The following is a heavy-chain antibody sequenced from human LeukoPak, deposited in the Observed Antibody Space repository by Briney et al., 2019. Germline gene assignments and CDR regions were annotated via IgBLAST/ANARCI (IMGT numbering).Heavy chain of an antibody. CDR1: GFTFSNYS. Sequence: GGSLRLSCAASGFTFSNYSMNWVRQAPGKGLEWVSSISGSSSSIYYADAVKGRFTISRDNSKNTLYLQMNSLRAEDTAVYYCARANYGSGSYYNGGYDYWGQGTLVTVSS. CDR3: ARANYGSGSYYNGGYDY. V-gene: IGHV3-21*01. CDR2: ISGSSSSI. D-gene: IGHD3-10*01. J-gene: IGHJ4*02.